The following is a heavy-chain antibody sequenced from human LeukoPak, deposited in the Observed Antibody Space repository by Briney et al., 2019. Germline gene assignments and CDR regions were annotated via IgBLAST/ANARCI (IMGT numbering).Heavy chain of an antibody. Sequence: PSETLSLTCAVSGYSISSGYYWGWIRQPPGKGLEWIGSIYHSGSTYYNPSLKSRVTISVDTSKNQFSLKVTSVTAADTAVYYCARVGRGDHTWGSYYCDHWGQGTLVSVSS. V-gene: IGHV4-38-2*01. D-gene: IGHD3-16*01. CDR1: GYSISSGYY. J-gene: IGHJ4*02. CDR2: IYHSGST. CDR3: ARVGRGDHTWGSYYCDH.